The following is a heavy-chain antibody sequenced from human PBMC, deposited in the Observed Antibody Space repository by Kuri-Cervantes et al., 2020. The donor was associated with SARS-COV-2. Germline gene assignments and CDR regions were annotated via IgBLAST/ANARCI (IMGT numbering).Heavy chain of an antibody. V-gene: IGHV3-74*01. CDR3: ARPSGSRYGDYFNY. Sequence: GGSLRLSCAASGFTFSGHWIHWVRQAPGKGLVWVSRINPDGSYTNNADSVKGRFTLSRDNAKNMLFLQMNSLRAEDTAVYYCARPSGSRYGDYFNYWGQGPLVTVSS. D-gene: IGHD4-17*01. CDR2: INPDGSYT. J-gene: IGHJ4*02. CDR1: GFTFSGHW.